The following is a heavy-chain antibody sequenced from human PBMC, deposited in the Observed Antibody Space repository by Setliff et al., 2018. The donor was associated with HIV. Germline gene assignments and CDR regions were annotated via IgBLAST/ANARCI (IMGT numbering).Heavy chain of an antibody. V-gene: IGHV3-7*03. D-gene: IGHD6-19*01. CDR2: IKQDGTEK. CDR1: GFTFSGTW. CDR3: VTTSSAAPPFDY. J-gene: IGHJ4*02. Sequence: PGGSLRLSCAASGFTFSGTWMAWVRQAPGKGPEWVANIKQDGTEKHYMDSVKGRFTISRDNADRSIYLQMNSLRAEDTAVYYCVTTSSAAPPFDYWGQGTLVTVSS.